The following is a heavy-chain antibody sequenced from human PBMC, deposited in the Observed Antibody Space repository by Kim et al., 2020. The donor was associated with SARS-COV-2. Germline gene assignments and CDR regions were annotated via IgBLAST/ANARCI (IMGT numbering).Heavy chain of an antibody. CDR3: ARGPDGYNSSPIQF. Sequence: GGSLRLSCAASGFMLSSHAMYWVRQAPGKGLECLTVMSYDGSEKYYADSVKGRFTISRDNSNNMLYLQMNSLRGEDTAIYYCARGPDGYNSSPIQFWGQGTLVTVSS. V-gene: IGHV3-30*04. J-gene: IGHJ4*02. D-gene: IGHD5-12*01. CDR2: MSYDGSEK. CDR1: GFMLSSHA.